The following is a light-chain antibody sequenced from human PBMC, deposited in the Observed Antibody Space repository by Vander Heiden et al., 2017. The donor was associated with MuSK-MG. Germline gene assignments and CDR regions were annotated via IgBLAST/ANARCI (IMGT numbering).Light chain of an antibody. CDR1: QSVSSSY. V-gene: IGKV3-20*01. CDR3: QQYGSSPT. Sequence: ILLTQSPGTLSSSPGERATLSCRASQSVSSSYLAWYQQKPGQAPRLLIYGASSRATGIPDRCSGSGSGTDFTLTISRLEPEDFAVYYCQQYGSSPTFGGGTKVEIK. CDR2: GAS. J-gene: IGKJ4*01.